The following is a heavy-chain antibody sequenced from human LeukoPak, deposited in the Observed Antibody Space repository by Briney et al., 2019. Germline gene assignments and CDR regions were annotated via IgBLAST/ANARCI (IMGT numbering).Heavy chain of an antibody. CDR2: ISSSSNYI. V-gene: IGHV3-21*01. CDR1: GFTFSIYS. D-gene: IGHD4-23*01. Sequence: TTGGSLRLSCAASGFTFSIYSMNWVRQAPGKELEWVSSISSSSNYIYYADSVKGRFTISRDNAKNSLYLQMNSLRAEDTAVYYCARVADYGGVDWGQGTLVTVSS. CDR3: ARVADYGGVD. J-gene: IGHJ4*02.